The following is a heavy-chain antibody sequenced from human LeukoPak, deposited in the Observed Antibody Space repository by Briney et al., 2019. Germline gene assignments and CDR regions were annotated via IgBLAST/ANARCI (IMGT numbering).Heavy chain of an antibody. CDR1: GGSISTYY. CDR3: ANGGGGGALDI. CDR2: IRHSGGI. Sequence: KPSETLSLTCIVSGGSISTYYWAWIRQPPGKGLEWIGTIRHSGGINYNPSLGSRVPISLDTSKNQFSLKLSSVTAADTAVYYCANGGGGGALDIWGQGTMVTVSS. D-gene: IGHD3-16*01. J-gene: IGHJ3*02. V-gene: IGHV4-59*08.